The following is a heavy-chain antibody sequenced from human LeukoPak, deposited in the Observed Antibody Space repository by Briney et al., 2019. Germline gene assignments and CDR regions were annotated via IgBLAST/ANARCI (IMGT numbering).Heavy chain of an antibody. Sequence: GGSLRLSRAASGFTFSSYGMHWGRQAPGKGLEWVAFIRYDGSNKYYADSVKGRFTISRDNSKNTLYLQMNSLRAEDTAVYYCANTPWNTETALACWGQGALVTVSS. J-gene: IGHJ4*02. CDR3: ANTPWNTETALAC. CDR1: GFTFSSYG. V-gene: IGHV3-30*02. CDR2: IRYDGSNK. D-gene: IGHD3/OR15-3a*01.